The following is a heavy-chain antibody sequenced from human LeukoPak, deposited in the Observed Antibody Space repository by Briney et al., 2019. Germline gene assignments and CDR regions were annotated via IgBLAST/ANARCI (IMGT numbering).Heavy chain of an antibody. CDR3: VKASGFEGGELFDY. Sequence: GGSLRLSCAASGFTFDDYGMNWVRQVPGKGLEWVSGINWNGGSAYYADSVKGRFIISRDNVKKYLYLQMNSLRAEDTALYHCVKASGFEGGELFDYWGQGTLVTVSS. V-gene: IGHV3-20*01. J-gene: IGHJ4*02. CDR2: INWNGGSA. D-gene: IGHD1-7*01. CDR1: GFTFDDYG.